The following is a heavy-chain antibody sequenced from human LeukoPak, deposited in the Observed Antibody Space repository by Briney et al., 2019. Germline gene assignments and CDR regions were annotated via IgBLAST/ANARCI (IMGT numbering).Heavy chain of an antibody. J-gene: IGHJ6*03. CDR1: GFTFSSYS. V-gene: IGHV3-21*01. D-gene: IGHD1-26*01. CDR2: ISSSSSYI. Sequence: PGGSLRLSCAASGFTFSSYSMNWVRQAPGKGLEWVSSISSSSSYIYYADSVKGRFTISRDNAKNSLYLQMNSLRAEDTAVYYCARDLGWELPPWYMDVWGKGTTVTISS. CDR3: ARDLGWELPPWYMDV.